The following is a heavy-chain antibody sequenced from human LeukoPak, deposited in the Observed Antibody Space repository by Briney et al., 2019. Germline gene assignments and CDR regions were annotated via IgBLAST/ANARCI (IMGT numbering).Heavy chain of an antibody. CDR1: GFIFSNYA. CDR2: IVGGGGST. J-gene: IGHJ4*02. V-gene: IGHV3-23*01. CDR3: AKRRYGSYGDFDH. D-gene: IGHD1-26*01. Sequence: GGSLRLSCAASGFIFSNYAMSWVRQAPGKGLEWVSAIVGGGGSTNYADSMEGRFTISKDISKNTLYLQMNSLRAEDTAVYYCAKRRYGSYGDFDHWGRGTLVTVSS.